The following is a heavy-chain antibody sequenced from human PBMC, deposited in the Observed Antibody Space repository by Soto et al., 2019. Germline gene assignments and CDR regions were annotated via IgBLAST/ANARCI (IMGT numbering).Heavy chain of an antibody. CDR2: IKTDGTAT. CDR1: GFTFSSYW. D-gene: IGHD3-16*01. CDR3: AKALSWGQCDY. V-gene: IGHV3-74*03. J-gene: IGHJ4*02. Sequence: EVQLVESGGGLVQPGGSLRLSCAASGFTFSSYWMHWVRQDPGKGLVWVSSIKTDGTATQYADSVKGRFTVSRDNAQNTLYLQVTSVRAEDTAVQYCAKALSWGQCDYWGQGTLVTVSS.